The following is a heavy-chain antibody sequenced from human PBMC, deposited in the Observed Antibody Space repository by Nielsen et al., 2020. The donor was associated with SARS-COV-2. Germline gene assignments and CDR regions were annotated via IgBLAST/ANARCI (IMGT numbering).Heavy chain of an antibody. V-gene: IGHV3-11*01. J-gene: IGHJ4*02. CDR3: VRGRGYSYGVYFDY. CDR2: ISSSGSTI. Sequence: GESLKISCAASGFIFNDYYMNWIRQAPGKGLEWISYISSSGSTIYYADSVKGRFTISRDNTKMYLQMNSLRVEDTAVYFCVRGRGYSYGVYFDYWGQGTRVTVSP. D-gene: IGHD5-12*01. CDR1: GFIFNDYY.